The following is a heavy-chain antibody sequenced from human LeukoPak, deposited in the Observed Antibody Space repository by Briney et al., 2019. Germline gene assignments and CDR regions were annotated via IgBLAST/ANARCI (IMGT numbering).Heavy chain of an antibody. V-gene: IGHV1-2*02. J-gene: IGHJ4*02. CDR2: INPNSGGT. Sequence: VASVEVSCKASGYTFTGYYMHWVRQAPGQGLEWMGWINPNSGGTNYAQKFQGRVTMTRDTSISTAYMELSRLRSDDTAVYYCARSIAVAGTVADYWGQGTMVTVSS. D-gene: IGHD6-19*01. CDR1: GYTFTGYY. CDR3: ARSIAVAGTVADY.